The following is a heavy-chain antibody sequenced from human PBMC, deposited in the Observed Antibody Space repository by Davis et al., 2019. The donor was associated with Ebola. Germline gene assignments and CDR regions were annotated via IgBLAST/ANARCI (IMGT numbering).Heavy chain of an antibody. J-gene: IGHJ6*02. CDR2: ICTSGST. CDR3: ARVAGSGSYYVDYYGMDV. V-gene: IGHV4-4*07. Sequence: PSETLSLTCTVSGGSISSYYWSWIRQPAGKGLEWIGRICTSGSTNYNPSLKSRVTMSVDTSKNQFSLKLSSVTAADTAVYYCARVAGSGSYYVDYYGMDVWGQGTTVTVSS. CDR1: GGSISSYY. D-gene: IGHD3-10*01.